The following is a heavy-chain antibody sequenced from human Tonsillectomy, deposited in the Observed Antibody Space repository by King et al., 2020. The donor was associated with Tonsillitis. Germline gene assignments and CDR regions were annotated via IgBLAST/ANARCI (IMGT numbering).Heavy chain of an antibody. CDR2: IYPGDSDT. CDR3: ARRYYYGSGSYPAYFDF. V-gene: IGHV5-51*01. Sequence: VQLVESGAEVKKPGESLKISCKGSGYSFTSYWIGWVRQKTGKGLEWMGIIYPGDSDTRYSPGFQGQVTISADKSTSTAYLQWSSLKASDTAMYYCARRYYYGSGSYPAYFDFWGQGTLVTVSS. D-gene: IGHD3-10*01. CDR1: GYSFTSYW. J-gene: IGHJ4*02.